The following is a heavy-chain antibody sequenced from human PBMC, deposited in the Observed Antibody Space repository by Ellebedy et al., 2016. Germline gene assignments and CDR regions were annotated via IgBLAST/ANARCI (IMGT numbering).Heavy chain of an antibody. D-gene: IGHD3-10*01. V-gene: IGHV2-5*02. CDR3: AYRPPEHFGSSNYYFFEY. CDR2: IYWADDQ. Sequence: SGPTLVXPTETLTLTRTVSGFSLSLRGVGVVWIRQPPGKALEWLAFIYWADDQRYSPPLRNRLTITKDTSKKEVVLTMTNLDPLDAATYYCAYRPPEHFGSSNYYFFEYWGQGALVTVSS. CDR1: GFSLSLRGVG. J-gene: IGHJ4*02.